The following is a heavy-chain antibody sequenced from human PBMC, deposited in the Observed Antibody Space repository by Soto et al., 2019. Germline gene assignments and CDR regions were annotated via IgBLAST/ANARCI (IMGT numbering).Heavy chain of an antibody. D-gene: IGHD5-12*01. CDR2: ISAYNGNT. J-gene: IGHJ4*02. CDR1: GYTFTSYG. Sequence: ASVKVSCKASGYTFTSYGISWVRQAPGQGLEWMGWISAYNGNTNYAQKLQGRVTMTTDTSTSTAYMELRSLRSDDTAVYYCARDQRWLQFGGIEYWGQGTMVTVSS. V-gene: IGHV1-18*04. CDR3: ARDQRWLQFGGIEY.